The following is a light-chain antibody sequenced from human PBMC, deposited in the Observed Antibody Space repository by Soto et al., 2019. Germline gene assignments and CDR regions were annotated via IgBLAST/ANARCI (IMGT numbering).Light chain of an antibody. J-gene: IGKJ2*01. V-gene: IGKV3-15*01. CDR3: QQFGSSIPHT. Sequence: EIVMTQSPATLSVSPGERATLSCRASRSVSSNLAWYQQKPGQAPRLLMYGASTRATGIPARFSGSGSGTEFTLTISSLQSEDSGVYYCQQFGSSIPHTFGQGTKLEIK. CDR2: GAS. CDR1: RSVSSN.